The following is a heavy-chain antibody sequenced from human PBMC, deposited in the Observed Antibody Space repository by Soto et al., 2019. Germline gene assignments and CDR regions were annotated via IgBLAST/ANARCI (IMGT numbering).Heavy chain of an antibody. V-gene: IGHV1-2*04. D-gene: IGHD6-19*01. Sequence: ASVKVSCKASGYTFTGYYMHWVRQAPGQGLEWMGWINPNSGGTNYAQKFQGWVTMTRDTSISTAYMELSRLRSDDTAVYYCARGYSSGWQKSFDYWGQGTLVTVSS. CDR1: GYTFTGYY. J-gene: IGHJ4*02. CDR2: INPNSGGT. CDR3: ARGYSSGWQKSFDY.